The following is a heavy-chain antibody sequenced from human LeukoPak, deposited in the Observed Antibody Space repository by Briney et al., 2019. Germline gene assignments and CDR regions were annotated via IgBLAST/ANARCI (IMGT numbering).Heavy chain of an antibody. D-gene: IGHD7-27*01. CDR3: ARDLTGDLGHDY. J-gene: IGHJ4*02. CDR2: IYYSGST. Sequence: SETLSLTCTVSGGSISSYYWSWIRQPPGKGLEWIGYIYYSGSTNYNPSLKSRVTISVDTSKNQFSLKLSSVTAADTAVYYCARDLTGDLGHDYWGQGTLVTVSS. CDR1: GGSISSYY. V-gene: IGHV4-59*01.